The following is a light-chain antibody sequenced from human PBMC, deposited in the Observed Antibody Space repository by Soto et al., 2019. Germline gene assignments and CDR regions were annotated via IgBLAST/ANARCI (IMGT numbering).Light chain of an antibody. Sequence: DIQMTQSHSTLSSSVVYRVTITCRASQSISSWLAWYQQKPGKAPKLLIYKASGLESGVPSRFSGSGSGTDFTLTIRRLKPDDFANYYCQKYNSYSQINCGGGNKVDIK. J-gene: IGKJ4*01. CDR3: QKYNSYSQIN. V-gene: IGKV1-5*03. CDR1: QSISSW. CDR2: KAS.